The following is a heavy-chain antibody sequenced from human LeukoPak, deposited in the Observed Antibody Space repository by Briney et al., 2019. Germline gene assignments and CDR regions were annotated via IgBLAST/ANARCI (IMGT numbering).Heavy chain of an antibody. V-gene: IGHV1-58*01. D-gene: IGHD3-22*01. CDR3: AADRYTYYYDSSGYCYFDY. CDR1: GFTFTSSA. CDR2: IVVGSGNT. J-gene: IGHJ4*02. Sequence: ASVKVSCKASGFTFTSSAVQWVRQARGQRLEWIGWIVVGSGNTNYAQKFQERVTITRDMSTSTAYTELSSLRSEDTAVYYCAADRYTYYYDSSGYCYFDYWGQGTLVTVSS.